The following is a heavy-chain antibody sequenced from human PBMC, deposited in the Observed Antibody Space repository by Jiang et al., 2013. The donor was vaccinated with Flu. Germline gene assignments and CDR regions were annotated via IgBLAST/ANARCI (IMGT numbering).Heavy chain of an antibody. CDR3: ARGLRIYYDSSGSDSFDI. D-gene: IGHD3-22*01. CDR1: GDTFNSYT. Sequence: SGAEVKKPGSSVKVSCKISGDTFNSYTISWVRQAPGQGLEWMGRIIPLIGITNYAQKFQGRVAISADTSSATAFLDLRSLTSDDTAVYYCARGLRIYYDSSGSDSFDIWGQGTMVIVSS. J-gene: IGHJ3*02. V-gene: IGHV1-69*04. CDR2: IIPLIGIT.